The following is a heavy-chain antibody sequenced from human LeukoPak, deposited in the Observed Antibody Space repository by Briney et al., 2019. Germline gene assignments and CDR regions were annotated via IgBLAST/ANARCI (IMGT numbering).Heavy chain of an antibody. CDR2: IKNSG. CDR3: ARGKYYFDY. Sequence: PGGSLRLSCAASGFTFSDYYMTWIRQAPGKRLEWVSYIKNSGYYADSVKGRFTISRDNAKNSLYLQMNSLRAEDTAVYYCARGKYYFDYWGQGTLVTVSS. J-gene: IGHJ4*02. CDR1: GFTFSDYY. V-gene: IGHV3-11*01.